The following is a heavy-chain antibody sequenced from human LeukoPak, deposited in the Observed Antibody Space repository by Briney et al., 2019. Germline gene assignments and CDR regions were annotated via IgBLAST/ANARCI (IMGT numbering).Heavy chain of an antibody. J-gene: IGHJ4*02. D-gene: IGHD6-13*01. CDR1: GFTFSNYS. V-gene: IGHV3-7*01. CDR2: IKQDGSEK. CDR3: ARGVAAAGTTLDY. Sequence: GESLRLSCAASGFTFSNYSMNWLRLAPGKGLEWVANIKQDGSEKYYVDSVKGRFTISRDNAKNSLYLQMNSLRAEDTAVYYCARGVAAAGTTLDYWGQGTLVTVSS.